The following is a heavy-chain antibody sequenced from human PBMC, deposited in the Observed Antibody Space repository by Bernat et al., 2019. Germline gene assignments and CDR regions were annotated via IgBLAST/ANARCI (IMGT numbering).Heavy chain of an antibody. J-gene: IGHJ4*02. CDR2: ISGRGGIT. CDR1: GFIFSSYA. V-gene: IGHV3-23*01. CDR3: VGVSCGGDTCYSWVY. D-gene: IGHD2-15*01. Sequence: EVQLLESGGGLVQPGGSLRLSCGASGFIFSSYAMSWVRQAPGKGLEWVSAISGRGGITIYADSVKGRFAISRDNSKNTLYLQMNSLRAEDTAVYYCVGVSCGGDTCYSWVYWGQGTLVTVS.